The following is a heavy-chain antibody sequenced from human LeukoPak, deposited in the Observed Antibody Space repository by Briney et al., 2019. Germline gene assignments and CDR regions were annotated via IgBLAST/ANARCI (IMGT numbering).Heavy chain of an antibody. Sequence: SETLSLTCTVSGYSISSGYYWGWIRQPPGKGLEWMGSIYHSGSGSTYYNPSLKSRVTISVDTSKNQFSLKLTSVTAADTAVYYCARLYCGADCSIDYWGQGTLVTVSS. D-gene: IGHD2-21*02. CDR3: ARLYCGADCSIDY. J-gene: IGHJ4*02. CDR2: IYHSGSGST. V-gene: IGHV4-38-2*02. CDR1: GYSISSGYY.